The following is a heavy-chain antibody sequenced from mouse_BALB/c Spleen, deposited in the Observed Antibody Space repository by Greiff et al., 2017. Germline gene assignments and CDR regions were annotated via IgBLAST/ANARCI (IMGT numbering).Heavy chain of an antibody. J-gene: IGHJ2*01. D-gene: IGHD2-4*01. CDR2: IDPANGNT. CDR1: GFNIKDTY. V-gene: IGHV14-3*02. CDR3: ALLSTMILDY. Sequence: VQLQQSGAELVKPGASVKLSCTASGFNIKDTYMHWVKQRPEQGLEWIGRIDPANGNTKYDPKFQGKATITADTSSNTAYLQLSSLTSEDTAVYYCALLSTMILDYWGQGTTLTVSS.